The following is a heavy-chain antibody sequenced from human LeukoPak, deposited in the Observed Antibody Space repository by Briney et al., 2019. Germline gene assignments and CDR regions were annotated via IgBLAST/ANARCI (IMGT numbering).Heavy chain of an antibody. CDR1: GGSISSYY. CDR2: IYYSGNT. CDR3: ARPRQGDYYFDY. D-gene: IGHD2-21*02. Sequence: SETLSLTCTVSGGSISSYYWGWIRQPPGKGLEWIGSIYYSGNTYYNPSLKSRVTISVDTSKNQFSLKLSSVTAADTAVYYCARPRQGDYYFDYWGQGTLVTVSS. J-gene: IGHJ4*02. V-gene: IGHV4-39*01.